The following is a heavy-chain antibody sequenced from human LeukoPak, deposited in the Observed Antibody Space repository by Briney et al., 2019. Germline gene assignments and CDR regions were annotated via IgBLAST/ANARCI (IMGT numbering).Heavy chain of an antibody. CDR2: ISSSSSTI. CDR1: GFTFSSYS. V-gene: IGHV3-48*01. D-gene: IGHD6-19*01. Sequence: GGSLRLSCAASGFTFSSYSMNWVRQAPGKGLEWVSYISSSSSTIYYADSVKGRFTISRDNAKNSLYLQMNSLRAEDTAVYYCAKRLAMTGTYHFDYWGQGTLVTVSS. CDR3: AKRLAMTGTYHFDY. J-gene: IGHJ4*02.